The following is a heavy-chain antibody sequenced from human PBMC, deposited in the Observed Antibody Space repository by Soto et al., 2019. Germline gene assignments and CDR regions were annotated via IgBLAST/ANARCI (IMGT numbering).Heavy chain of an antibody. CDR3: VFYDNCSGGSFYYY. CDR1: GYTFTSYA. D-gene: IGHD2-15*01. Sequence: ASVKVSCKASGYTFTSYAMHWVRQAPGQRLEWMGWINAGNGNTKYSQKFQGRVTITRDTSASTAYMELSSLRSEDTAVYYCVFYDNCSGGSFYYYCGQGSLVTVSS. J-gene: IGHJ4*02. V-gene: IGHV1-3*01. CDR2: INAGNGNT.